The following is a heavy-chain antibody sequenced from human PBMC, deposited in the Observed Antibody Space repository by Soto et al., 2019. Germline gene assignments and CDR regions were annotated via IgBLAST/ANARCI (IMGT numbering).Heavy chain of an antibody. J-gene: IGHJ5*02. CDR3: ARGPILRFLEWFPNWFDP. V-gene: IGHV1-8*01. CDR2: MNPNSGNT. D-gene: IGHD3-3*01. Sequence: EASVKVSCKASGYTFTSYDINWVRQATGQGLEWMGWMNPNSGNTGYAQKFQGRVTMTRNTSISTAYMELSSLRSEDTAVYYCARGPILRFLEWFPNWFDPWGQGTLVTVSS. CDR1: GYTFTSYD.